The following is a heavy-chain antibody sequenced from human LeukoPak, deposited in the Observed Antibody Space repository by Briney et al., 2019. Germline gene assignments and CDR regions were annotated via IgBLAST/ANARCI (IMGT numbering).Heavy chain of an antibody. J-gene: IGHJ6*02. CDR3: ARDNYYDSSGLGGMDV. Sequence: PGRSLRLSCAASGFTFSSYAMQWVRQAPGKGLEWVAVISYDGSNKYYADSVKGRFTISRDNSKNTLYLQMNSLRAEDTAVYYCARDNYYDSSGLGGMDVWGQGTTVTVSS. V-gene: IGHV3-30-3*01. D-gene: IGHD3-22*01. CDR2: ISYDGSNK. CDR1: GFTFSSYA.